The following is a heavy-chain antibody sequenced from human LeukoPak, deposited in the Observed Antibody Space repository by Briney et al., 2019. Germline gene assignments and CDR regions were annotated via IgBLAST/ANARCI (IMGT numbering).Heavy chain of an antibody. CDR3: ARLAVAGNY. CDR2: ISAYNGNT. Sequence: VASVKVSCKASGYTFSRYGISWVRQAPGQGLGWMGWISAYNGNTNYAQKLQGRVTMTTDTSTSTAYMELRSLTSDNTAVYYCARLAVAGNYWGQGTLVTVSS. J-gene: IGHJ4*02. D-gene: IGHD6-19*01. V-gene: IGHV1-18*01. CDR1: GYTFSRYG.